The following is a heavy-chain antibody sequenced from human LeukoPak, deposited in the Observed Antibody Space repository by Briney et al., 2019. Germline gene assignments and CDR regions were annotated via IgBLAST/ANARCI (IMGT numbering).Heavy chain of an antibody. V-gene: IGHV3-9*01. CDR1: GFTFDDYA. CDR2: ISWNSGSI. J-gene: IGHJ6*02. D-gene: IGHD3-22*01. Sequence: GRSLRLSCAASGFTFDDYAMHWVRQAPGKGLEWVSGISWNSGSIGYADSVKGRFTISRDNAKNSLYLQMNSLRAEDTALYYCAKDIGSGYYGYYYYGMDVWGQGTTVTVSS. CDR3: AKDIGSGYYGYYYYGMDV.